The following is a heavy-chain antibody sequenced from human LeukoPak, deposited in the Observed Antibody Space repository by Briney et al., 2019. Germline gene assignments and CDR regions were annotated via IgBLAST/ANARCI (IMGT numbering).Heavy chain of an antibody. CDR2: ISSSSSYT. V-gene: IGHV3-11*06. CDR1: GFTFSGYY. D-gene: IGHD4-17*01. CDR3: ARDRQDYGDYEGSWYFDL. Sequence: GGSLRLSCAASGFTFSGYYMSWIRQAPGKGLEWVSYISSSSSYTNYADSVKGRFTISRDNAKNSLYLQMNSLRAEDTAVYYCARDRQDYGDYEGSWYFDLWGRGTLVTVSS. J-gene: IGHJ2*01.